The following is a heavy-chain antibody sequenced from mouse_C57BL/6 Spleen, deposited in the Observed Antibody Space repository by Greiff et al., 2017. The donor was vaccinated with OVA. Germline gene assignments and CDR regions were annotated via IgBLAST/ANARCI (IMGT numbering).Heavy chain of an antibody. Sequence: EVMLVESGEGLVKPGGSLELSCAASGFTFSSYAMSWVRQTPEKRLEWVAYISSGGDYIYYADTVKGRFTISRDNTRNTLYLQRSSLKSEDTAMYYCTREGGGSSYYFDDWGQGTTLTVSS. J-gene: IGHJ2*01. D-gene: IGHD1-1*01. CDR3: TREGGGSSYYFDD. CDR2: ISSGGDYI. V-gene: IGHV5-9-1*02. CDR1: GFTFSSYA.